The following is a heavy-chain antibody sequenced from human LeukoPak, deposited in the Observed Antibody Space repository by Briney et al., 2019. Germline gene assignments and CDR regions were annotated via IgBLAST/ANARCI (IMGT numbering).Heavy chain of an antibody. CDR1: GFTFSSYA. V-gene: IGHV3-23*01. CDR3: AKGVEMATTKAAFDY. CDR2: ISGSGGST. J-gene: IGHJ4*02. Sequence: AGGSLRLSCAASGFTFSSYAMSWVRQAPGKGLEWVSAISGSGGSTYYAGSVKGRFTISRDNSKNTLYLQMNSLRAEDTAVYYCAKGVEMATTKAAFDYWGQGTLVTVSS. D-gene: IGHD5-24*01.